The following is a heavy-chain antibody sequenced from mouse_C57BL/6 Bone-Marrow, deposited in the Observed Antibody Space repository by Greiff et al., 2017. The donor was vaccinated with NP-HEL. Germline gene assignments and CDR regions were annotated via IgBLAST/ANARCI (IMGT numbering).Heavy chain of an antibody. Sequence: VQLQQSGAELVRPGASVKLSCKASGYTFTSYGISWVKQRPGQGLEWIGEIYPRSGNTYYNEKFKGKATLTADKSSSTAYMELRSLTSEDSAAYVCERWSITTVEATDWYFDVWGTGTTVTVAS. J-gene: IGHJ1*03. D-gene: IGHD1-1*01. CDR2: IYPRSGNT. CDR3: ERWSITTVEATDWYFDV. V-gene: IGHV1-81*01. CDR1: GYTFTSYG.